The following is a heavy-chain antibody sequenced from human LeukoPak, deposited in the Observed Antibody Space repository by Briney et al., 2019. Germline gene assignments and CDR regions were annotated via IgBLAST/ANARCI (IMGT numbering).Heavy chain of an antibody. Sequence: GGSLRLSCAASGFTFSSYAMSWVRQAPGKGLEWVSAISGSGGSTYYADSVKGRFTISRDNSKNTLYLQMNSLRAEDTAVYYCAKSQSSSGWYNYYYGMDVWGQGTTVTVSS. CDR1: GFTFSSYA. V-gene: IGHV3-23*01. CDR3: AKSQSSSGWYNYYYGMDV. CDR2: ISGSGGST. D-gene: IGHD6-19*01. J-gene: IGHJ6*02.